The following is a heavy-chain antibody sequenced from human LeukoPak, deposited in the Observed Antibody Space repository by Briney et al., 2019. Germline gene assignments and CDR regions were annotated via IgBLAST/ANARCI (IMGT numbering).Heavy chain of an antibody. V-gene: IGHV4-39*07. CDR1: GGSISSSSYY. J-gene: IGHJ4*02. CDR2: IYYSGST. Sequence: SETLSLTCTVSGGSISSSSYYWGWIRQPPGKGLEWIGSIYYSGSTYYNPSLKSRVTISVDTSKNQFSLKPSSVTAADTAVYYCGAIAARRFYWGQGTLVTVSS. D-gene: IGHD6-6*01. CDR3: GAIAARRFY.